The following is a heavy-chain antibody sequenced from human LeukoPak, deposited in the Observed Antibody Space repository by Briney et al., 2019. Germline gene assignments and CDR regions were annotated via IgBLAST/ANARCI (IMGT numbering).Heavy chain of an antibody. Sequence: PGGSLRLSCSASGLTLSSYATQWVRQAPGKGLEYVSAISSNGGSTYYADSVKGRFTISRDNSKNALYLQMSGLRPEDTALYYCVKSIAVAGNVDYWGQGTLVTVSS. CDR2: ISSNGGST. D-gene: IGHD6-19*01. CDR3: VKSIAVAGNVDY. CDR1: GLTLSSYA. J-gene: IGHJ4*02. V-gene: IGHV3-64D*09.